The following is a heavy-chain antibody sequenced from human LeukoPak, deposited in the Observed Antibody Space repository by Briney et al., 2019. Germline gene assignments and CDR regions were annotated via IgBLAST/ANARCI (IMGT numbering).Heavy chain of an antibody. V-gene: IGHV4-39*01. CDR3: ARHRGYSGYDYFSGRRYFDY. J-gene: IGHJ4*02. CDR2: IYYSGST. D-gene: IGHD5-12*01. Sequence: SETLSLTCSVSGGSISSSSYYWGWIRQPPGKGLEWIGSIYYSGSTYYNPSLKSRVTISVDTSKNQFSLKLSSVTAADTAVHYCARHRGYSGYDYFSGRRYFDYWGQGTLVTVSS. CDR1: GGSISSSSYY.